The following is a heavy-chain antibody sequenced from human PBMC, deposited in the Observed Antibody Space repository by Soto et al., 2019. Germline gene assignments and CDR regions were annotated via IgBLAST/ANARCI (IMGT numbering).Heavy chain of an antibody. CDR2: INAGNGNT. CDR3: ARGLDRYNWNYGNWFDP. Sequence: QVPLVQSGAEVKKPGASVKVSCKASGYTFTSYAMHWVRQAPGQRLEWMGWINAGNGNTKYSQKFQGRVTITRDTSASTAYMELSSLRSEDTAVYYCARGLDRYNWNYGNWFDPWGQGTLVTVSS. D-gene: IGHD1-7*01. J-gene: IGHJ5*02. CDR1: GYTFTSYA. V-gene: IGHV1-3*01.